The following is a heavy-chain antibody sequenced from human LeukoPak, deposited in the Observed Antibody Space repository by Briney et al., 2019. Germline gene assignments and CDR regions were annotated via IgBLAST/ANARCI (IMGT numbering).Heavy chain of an antibody. CDR2: RSFDGTNK. V-gene: IGHV3-30*04. D-gene: IGHD4-17*01. CDR1: GVILSNYA. J-gene: IGHJ4*02. Sequence: GGSLRLSCTASGVILSNYAMHWVRRPPGRGLEWVAVRSFDGTNKYYGDSVEGRFSVSRYNSKNTLYLQMNSLRPDDTAMYYCATDYGDYEPIDYWGQGTLVTVSS. CDR3: ATDYGDYEPIDY.